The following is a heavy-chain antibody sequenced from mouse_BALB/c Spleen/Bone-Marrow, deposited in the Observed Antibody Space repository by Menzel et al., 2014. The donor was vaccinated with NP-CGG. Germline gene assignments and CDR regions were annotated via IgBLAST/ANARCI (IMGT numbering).Heavy chain of an antibody. D-gene: IGHD1-1*01. J-gene: IGHJ4*01. CDR3: TRYGNSHYYAMDY. Sequence: QVQLQQPGAELARPGASVKLSCRASGYTFTSYWINWVKQRPGQGLEWIGNIYPSDSYTNYNQRFKDKATLTVDKSSSTAYMQLSSPTSEDSAVYYCTRYGNSHYYAMDYWGQGTSVTVSS. V-gene: IGHV1-69*02. CDR2: IYPSDSYT. CDR1: GYTFTSYW.